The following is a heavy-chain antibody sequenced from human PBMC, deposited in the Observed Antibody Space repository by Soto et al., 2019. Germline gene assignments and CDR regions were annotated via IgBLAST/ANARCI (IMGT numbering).Heavy chain of an antibody. CDR2: IRSKANSYAT. CDR1: GFTFSGSA. D-gene: IGHD3-3*01. J-gene: IGHJ6*04. Sequence: QPGGSLRLSCAASGFTFSGSAMHWVRQASGKGPEWVGRIRSKANSYATAYAASVKGRFTISRDDSKNTAYLQMNSLKTEDTAVYYCTRHLGRFLEWSVWGKGTTVTVSS. CDR3: TRHLGRFLEWSV. V-gene: IGHV3-73*01.